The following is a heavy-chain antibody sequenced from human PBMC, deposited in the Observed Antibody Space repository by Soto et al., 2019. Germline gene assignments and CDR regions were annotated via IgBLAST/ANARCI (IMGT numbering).Heavy chain of an antibody. CDR1: GGSISSSSYF. J-gene: IGHJ5*02. D-gene: IGHD2-21*02. CDR2: IYYSGST. V-gene: IGHV4-39*01. Sequence: QLQLLESGPGLVKPSETLSLTCSVSGGSISSSSYFWGWIRQPPGKGLEWIGSIYYSGSTYYNPSLKSRVTVSVDTSKNQFSLKLSSVTAADTAVYYCARHPSDFWFDPWGQGTLVTVSS. CDR3: ARHPSDFWFDP.